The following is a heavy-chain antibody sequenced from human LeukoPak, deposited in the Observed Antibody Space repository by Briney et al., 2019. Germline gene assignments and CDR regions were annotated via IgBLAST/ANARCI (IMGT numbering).Heavy chain of an antibody. CDR3: AREALNEALWFGELSSIREMGRYYGMDV. Sequence: PSGTLSLTCAVSGGSISSSNWWSWVRQPPGKGLEWIGEIYHSGSTNYNPSLKSRVTISVDKSKNQFSLKLSSVTAADTAVYYCAREALNEALWFGELSSIREMGRYYGMDVWGQGTTVTVSS. J-gene: IGHJ6*02. V-gene: IGHV4-4*02. CDR1: GGSISSSNW. CDR2: IYHSGST. D-gene: IGHD3-10*01.